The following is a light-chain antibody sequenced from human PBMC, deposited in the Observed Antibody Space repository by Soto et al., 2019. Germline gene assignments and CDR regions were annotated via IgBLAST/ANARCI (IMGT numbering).Light chain of an antibody. CDR3: QQYGSSPPSVT. CDR1: QSVSSAY. Sequence: EIVLTQSPGTLSLSPGERVTLSCRASQSVSSAYLAWYQQKRGQAPRLLIYGASNRATGIPDRFSGSGSGTDFTLAISRLEPEDFAVYYCQQYGSSPPSVTFGQGTRLEIK. CDR2: GAS. V-gene: IGKV3-20*01. J-gene: IGKJ5*01.